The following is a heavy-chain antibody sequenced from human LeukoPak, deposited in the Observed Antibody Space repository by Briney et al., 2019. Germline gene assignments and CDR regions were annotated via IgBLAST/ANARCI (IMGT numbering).Heavy chain of an antibody. CDR3: ARDYGGDTGLDS. J-gene: IGHJ4*02. V-gene: IGHV3-53*01. CDR1: GFTVSNNY. CDR2: IYSGGNT. Sequence: QPGGSLRLSCTASGFTVSNNYMTWVRQTPGKGLEWVSIIYSGGNTYYADSVKGRFTISRDNSKNTLYLQMNSLRAEDTAVYYCARDYGGDTGLDSWGQGTLVTVSS. D-gene: IGHD4-23*01.